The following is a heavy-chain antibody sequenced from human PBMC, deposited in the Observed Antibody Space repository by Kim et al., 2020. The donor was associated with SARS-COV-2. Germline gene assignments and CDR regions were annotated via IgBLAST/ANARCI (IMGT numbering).Heavy chain of an antibody. V-gene: IGHV3-9*01. CDR3: AKEGYYDSSGYYRYAYFDY. D-gene: IGHD3-22*01. CDR2: ISWNSGSI. Sequence: GGSLRLSCAASGFTFGDYAMHWVRQAPGKGLEWVSGISWNSGSIGYADSVKGRFTISRDNAKNSLYLQMNSLRAEDTALYYCAKEGYYDSSGYYRYAYFDYWGQGTLVTVSS. J-gene: IGHJ4*02. CDR1: GFTFGDYA.